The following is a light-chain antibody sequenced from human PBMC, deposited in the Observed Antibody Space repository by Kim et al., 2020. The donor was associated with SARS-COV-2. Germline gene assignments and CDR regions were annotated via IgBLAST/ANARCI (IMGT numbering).Light chain of an antibody. J-gene: IGLJ3*02. CDR3: SAWDSSLSAWV. CDR2: RNN. CDR1: SNNVGYEG. V-gene: IGLV10-54*04. Sequence: KTATLTCTGNSNNVGYEGVAWLQQHQGHPPKLLTYRNNNRPSGISDRFSASRSGNTASLTISGLQPEDETDYYCSAWDSSLSAWVFGGGTQLTVL.